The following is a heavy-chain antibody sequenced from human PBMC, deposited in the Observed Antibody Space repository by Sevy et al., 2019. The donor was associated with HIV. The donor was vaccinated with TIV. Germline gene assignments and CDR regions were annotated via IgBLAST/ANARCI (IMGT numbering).Heavy chain of an antibody. V-gene: IGHV3-11*01. CDR1: GFIFSDSY. Sequence: GGSLRLSCEASGFIFSDSYMSWIRQAPGKGLEWISYISTRGSTIYYADSVKGRFTISRDNANNSLSLHLNSLRAEDTAIYYCARFGCDYFDFWGRGTLVTVSS. D-gene: IGHD3-10*01. CDR3: ARFGCDYFDF. CDR2: ISTRGSTI. J-gene: IGHJ4*02.